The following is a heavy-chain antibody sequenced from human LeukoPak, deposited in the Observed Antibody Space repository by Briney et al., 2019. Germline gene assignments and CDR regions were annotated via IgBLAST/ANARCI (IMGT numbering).Heavy chain of an antibody. CDR3: AASTFGY. V-gene: IGHV1-2*02. CDR1: GYTFTSYD. Sequence: RASVKVSCKASGYTFTSYDINWVRQATGQGLEWMGWINPSSGGTNYAQKLQGRVTMTRDTSISTAYMELSRLRSDDTAVYYCAASTFGYWGQGTLVTVSS. J-gene: IGHJ4*02. CDR2: INPSSGGT.